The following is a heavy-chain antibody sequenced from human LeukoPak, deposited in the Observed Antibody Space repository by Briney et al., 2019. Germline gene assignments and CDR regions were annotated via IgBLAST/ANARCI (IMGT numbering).Heavy chain of an antibody. CDR3: ARGLLGAPTTYFDH. V-gene: IGHV3-53*05. CDR2: VFGGGST. CDR1: GFTVSSSY. Sequence: GGSLRLSCAASGFTVSSSYMSWVRQAPGKGLEWVSVVFGGGSTYYADSVKGRFTISRDNSKNTLYLQMNSLRAEDTAVYYCARGLLGAPTTYFDHWGQGTLVTVSS. J-gene: IGHJ4*02. D-gene: IGHD1-26*01.